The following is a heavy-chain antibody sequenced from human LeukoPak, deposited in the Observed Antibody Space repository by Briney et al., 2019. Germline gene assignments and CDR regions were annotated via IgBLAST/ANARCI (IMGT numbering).Heavy chain of an antibody. CDR2: IRSKAFGGTT. Sequence: PGGSLRLSCTASGFTFGDYAMSWFRQAPGKGLEWVGFIRSKAFGGTTEYAASVKGRFTISRDDSKSIAYLQMTSLKTEDTAMDYCTRDPRYSSRWFEDYWGQGTLVTVSS. CDR1: GFTFGDYA. V-gene: IGHV3-49*03. CDR3: TRDPRYSSRWFEDY. D-gene: IGHD6-13*01. J-gene: IGHJ4*02.